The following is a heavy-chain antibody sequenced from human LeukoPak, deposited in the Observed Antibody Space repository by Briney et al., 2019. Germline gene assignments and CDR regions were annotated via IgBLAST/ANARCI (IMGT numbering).Heavy chain of an antibody. CDR1: GYTFTSYG. Sequence: GASVKVSCKASGYTFTSYGISWVRQAPGQGLEWMGWISAYNGNTNYAQKLQGRVTMTTDTSTSTAYMELRSLRSDDTAVYYCARAMYSSSWSIYYYMDVWGKGTTVTVSS. CDR2: ISAYNGNT. CDR3: ARAMYSSSWSIYYYMDV. V-gene: IGHV1-18*01. J-gene: IGHJ6*03. D-gene: IGHD6-13*01.